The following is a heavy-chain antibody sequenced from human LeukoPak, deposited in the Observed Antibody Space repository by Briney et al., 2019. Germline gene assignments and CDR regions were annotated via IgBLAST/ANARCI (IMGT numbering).Heavy chain of an antibody. CDR3: ARATRNGYDY. CDR1: GFTFRIYG. V-gene: IGHV3-48*01. J-gene: IGHJ4*02. Sequence: GGSLRLSCVASGFTFRIYGMNWVRQAPGKGPEGVSYISHTSDSILYADSVKGRFTISRDNAKKSLYLQMNSLRAEDSAVYYCARATRNGYDYWGQGTLVTVSS. CDR2: ISHTSDSI. D-gene: IGHD5-24*01.